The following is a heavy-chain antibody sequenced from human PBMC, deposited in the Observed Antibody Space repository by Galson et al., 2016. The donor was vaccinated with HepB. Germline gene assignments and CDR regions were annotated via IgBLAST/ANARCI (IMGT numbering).Heavy chain of an antibody. V-gene: IGHV3-23*01. CDR1: GFTLSSYA. Sequence: SLRLSCAASGFTLSSYAMSWVRQAPGKGLEWVSSISGDGAPYYVDSMKGRFTISRDHSKDPLYLQMISLRAEDTAVYYCARDRGFYSSTWDWGQGTLVTVSS. CDR2: ISGDGAP. J-gene: IGHJ4*02. CDR3: ARDRGFYSSTWD. D-gene: IGHD2-2*01.